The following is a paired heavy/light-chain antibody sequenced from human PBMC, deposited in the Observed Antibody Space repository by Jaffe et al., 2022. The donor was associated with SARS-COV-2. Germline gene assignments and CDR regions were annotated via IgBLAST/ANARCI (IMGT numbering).Heavy chain of an antibody. J-gene: IGHJ6*03. V-gene: IGHV3-23*04. CDR3: ARNYHEDYYYYMDV. CDR2: TSGSGGYT. D-gene: IGHD2-2*01. Sequence: EVQLVESGGGLVQPGGSLRLSCAASGFTFSSYVISWVRQAPGKGLEWVSGTSGSGGYTKYADSVKGRFTISRDNSKNTLHLQVNSLRAEDTAVYYCARNYHEDYYYYMDVWGKGTTVTVSS. CDR1: GFTFSSYV.
Light chain of an antibody. J-gene: IGKJ4*01. CDR3: QQYYSTPLT. CDR2: WAS. Sequence: DIVMTQSPDSLAVSLGERATINCKSSQSVLFSSNNKNYLAWYQQKPGQPPKLLIYWASTRESGVPDRFSGSGSGTDFTLTISSLQAEDVAVYYCQQYYSTPLTFGGGTKVEIK. V-gene: IGKV4-1*01. CDR1: QSVLFSSNNKNY.